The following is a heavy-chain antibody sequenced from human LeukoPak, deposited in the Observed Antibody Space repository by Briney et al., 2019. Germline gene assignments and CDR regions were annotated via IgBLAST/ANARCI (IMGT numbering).Heavy chain of an antibody. Sequence: GGSLRLSCVASGFPFSSYWMTWVRQAPGKGLEWVANIKQDGSKKSYVDSVKGRFTISRDNAKNSLYLQMNGLRAEDTAIYYCTRVGYIDEGIDYWGQGALVTVSS. CDR3: TRVGYIDEGIDY. CDR1: GFPFSSYW. CDR2: IKQDGSKK. J-gene: IGHJ4*02. V-gene: IGHV3-7*04. D-gene: IGHD5-24*01.